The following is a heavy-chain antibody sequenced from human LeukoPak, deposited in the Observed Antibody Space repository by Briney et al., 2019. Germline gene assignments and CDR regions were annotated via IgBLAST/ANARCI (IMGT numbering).Heavy chain of an antibody. D-gene: IGHD3-10*01. Sequence: PSETLSLTCTVSGDSISSGDYYWSWIRQPAGKGLEWLGRISSSGSTNYNPSLKSRVTISVDTSKNQFSLKLSSVTAADTAVYYCARDSYHGSGSYSWFDPWGQGTLVTVSS. CDR1: GDSISSGDYY. V-gene: IGHV4-61*02. J-gene: IGHJ5*02. CDR3: ARDSYHGSGSYSWFDP. CDR2: ISSSGST.